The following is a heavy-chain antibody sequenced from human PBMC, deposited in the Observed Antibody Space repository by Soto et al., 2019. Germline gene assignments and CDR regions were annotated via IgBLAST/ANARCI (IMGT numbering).Heavy chain of an antibody. Sequence: GGSLRLSCAASGFTFSSYAMSWVRQAPGKGLEWVSAISGSGGSTYYADSVKGRFTISRDNSKNTLYLQMNSLRAEDTAVYYCAKSPRGIVVVVAAVYAEYFQHWGQGTLVTVSS. V-gene: IGHV3-23*01. CDR2: ISGSGGST. CDR1: GFTFSSYA. CDR3: AKSPRGIVVVVAAVYAEYFQH. J-gene: IGHJ1*01. D-gene: IGHD2-15*01.